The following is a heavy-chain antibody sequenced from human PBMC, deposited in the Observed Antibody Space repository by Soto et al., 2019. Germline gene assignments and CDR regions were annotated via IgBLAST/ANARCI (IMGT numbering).Heavy chain of an antibody. D-gene: IGHD6-13*01. CDR3: ARAVAAAVYYYDYYYYMDV. Sequence: QVQLVESGGGLVKPGGSLRLSCAASGFTFSDYYMSWIRQAPGKGLEWVSYISSSGSTIYYADSVKGRFTIARDNAKNSLYPQVNSLRAEDTAVYYCARAVAAAVYYYDYYYYMDVWGKGTTVTVSS. CDR2: ISSSGSTI. J-gene: IGHJ6*03. V-gene: IGHV3-11*01. CDR1: GFTFSDYY.